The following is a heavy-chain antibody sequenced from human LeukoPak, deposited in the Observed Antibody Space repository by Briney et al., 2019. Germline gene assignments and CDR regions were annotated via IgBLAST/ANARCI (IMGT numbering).Heavy chain of an antibody. D-gene: IGHD6-13*01. V-gene: IGHV4-34*01. J-gene: IGHJ4*02. CDR2: INHSGST. CDR1: GGSFSGYY. CDR3: ARHGSSWYEKDYFDY. Sequence: TSETLSLTCAVYGGSFSGYYWSWIRQPPGKGLEWIGEINHSGSTNYNPSLKSRVTISVDTSKNQFSLKLSSVTAADTAVYYCARHGSSWYEKDYFDYWGQGTLVTVSS.